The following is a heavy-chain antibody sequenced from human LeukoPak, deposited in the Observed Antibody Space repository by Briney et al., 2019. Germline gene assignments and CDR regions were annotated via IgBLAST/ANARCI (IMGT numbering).Heavy chain of an antibody. J-gene: IGHJ3*02. D-gene: IGHD3-22*01. Sequence: SETLSLTCTVSGGSISSYYWSWIRQPAGKGLEWIGRIYTSGSTNYNPSLKSRVTMSVDTSKNQFSLKLSSVTAADTAVYYCARCSGYCVVAAFDIWGQGTMVTVSS. CDR2: IYTSGST. V-gene: IGHV4-4*07. CDR1: GGSISSYY. CDR3: ARCSGYCVVAAFDI.